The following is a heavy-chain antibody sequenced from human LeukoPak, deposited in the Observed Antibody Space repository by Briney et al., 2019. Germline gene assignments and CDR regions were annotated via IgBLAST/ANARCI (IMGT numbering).Heavy chain of an antibody. CDR2: MSHDGSYK. Sequence: GGSLRLSCAASGFTFRSFGMHWVRQAPGKGLEWVTVMSHDGSYKYYADSVKGRFTISRDNSKYTLYLQMNSLRPEDTAVYYCARERGVTTSYFDYWGQGTLVTVSS. D-gene: IGHD3-22*01. J-gene: IGHJ4*02. V-gene: IGHV3-30*03. CDR3: ARERGVTTSYFDY. CDR1: GFTFRSFG.